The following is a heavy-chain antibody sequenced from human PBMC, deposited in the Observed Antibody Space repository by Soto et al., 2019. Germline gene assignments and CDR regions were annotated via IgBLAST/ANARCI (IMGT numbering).Heavy chain of an antibody. CDR1: GGSIGGYC. J-gene: IGHJ4*02. D-gene: IGHD3-16*01. CDR3: ARRQLWFDY. Sequence: SVPLCLTCTVSGGSIGGYCWSWIRQPPGMGLEWIGYIYHTGSSNYNPSLKSRVTISVDTSKNQFSLKLRSVTAADTAVYYCARRQLWFDYWGQGILVTVSS. CDR2: IYHTGSS. V-gene: IGHV4-59*08.